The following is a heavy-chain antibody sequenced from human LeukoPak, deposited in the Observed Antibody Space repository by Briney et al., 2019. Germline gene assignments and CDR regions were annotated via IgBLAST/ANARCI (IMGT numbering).Heavy chain of an antibody. CDR2: ILPLLSTK. CDR3: ARAIRTATDRHWFDP. CDR1: GGTFTRDA. V-gene: IGHV1-69*04. D-gene: IGHD1-26*01. J-gene: IGHJ5*02. Sequence: GASVKVSCKLSGGTFTRDAISWVRQAPGEGLEWMGRILPLLSTKYYARKFQGRVTLTADKSTGTAYMELSSLRSEDTAIYYCARAIRTATDRHWFDPWGQGTLVTVSS.